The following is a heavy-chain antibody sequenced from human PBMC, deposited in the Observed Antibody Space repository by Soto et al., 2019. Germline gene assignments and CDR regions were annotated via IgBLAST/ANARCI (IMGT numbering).Heavy chain of an antibody. D-gene: IGHD6-13*01. CDR2: ISGSGDST. Sequence: EVQLLESGGGLVQPGGSLRLSCAASGFTFSSYAMSWVRQDPGKGLEWDSVISGSGDSTYYADSVRGRFTISRDNSKNTLYLQMNSLRAEDTAVYYCAKDRDGAAAGPTKFSGMDVWGQGTTVTVSS. CDR1: GFTFSSYA. CDR3: AKDRDGAAAGPTKFSGMDV. J-gene: IGHJ6*02. V-gene: IGHV3-23*01.